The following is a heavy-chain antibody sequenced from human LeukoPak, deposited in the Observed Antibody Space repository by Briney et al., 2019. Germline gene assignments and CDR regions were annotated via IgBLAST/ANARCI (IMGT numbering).Heavy chain of an antibody. CDR1: GGSFSGYY. CDR3: AIVRRPKAYYYGSGSVYYYYMDV. V-gene: IGHV4-34*01. J-gene: IGHJ6*03. D-gene: IGHD3-10*01. Sequence: SETLSLTCAVYGGSFSGYYWSWIRQPPGKGLEWIGEINHSGSSNYNPSLKSRVTLSVDTSKNPFSLKLSSVTGADTAVYYCAIVRRPKAYYYGSGSVYYYYMDVWGKGTTVTVSS. CDR2: INHSGSS.